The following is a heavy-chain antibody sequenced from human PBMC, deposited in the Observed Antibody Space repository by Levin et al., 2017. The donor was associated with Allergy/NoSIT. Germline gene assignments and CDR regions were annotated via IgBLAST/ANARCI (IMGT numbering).Heavy chain of an antibody. CDR1: GFTFGDYA. D-gene: IGHD6-13*01. J-gene: IGHJ3*02. CDR3: TSSLGRTGYSSSWYRIYAFDI. Sequence: GGSLRLSCTASGFTFGDYAMSWFRQAPGKGLEWVGFIRSKAYGGTTEYAASVKGRFTISRDDSKSIAYLQMNSLKTEDTAVYYCTSSLGRTGYSSSWYRIYAFDIWGQGTMVTVSS. V-gene: IGHV3-49*03. CDR2: IRSKAYGGTT.